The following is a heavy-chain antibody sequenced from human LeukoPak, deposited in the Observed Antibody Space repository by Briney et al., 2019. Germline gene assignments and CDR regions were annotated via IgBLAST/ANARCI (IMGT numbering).Heavy chain of an antibody. CDR3: ARAGNTRFDY. J-gene: IGHJ4*02. Sequence: PGGSLRLSCAASGFTLSSYAMSWVRQAPGKGLEWVSGISGSDGSTYYADSVKGRFTISRDNSKNTLYLQMNSLRAEDTAVYYCARAGNTRFDYWGQGTLVTVSS. D-gene: IGHD2/OR15-2a*01. V-gene: IGHV3-23*01. CDR2: ISGSDGST. CDR1: GFTLSSYA.